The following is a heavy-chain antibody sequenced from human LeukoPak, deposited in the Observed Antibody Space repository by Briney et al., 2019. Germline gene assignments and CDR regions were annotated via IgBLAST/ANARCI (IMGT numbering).Heavy chain of an antibody. J-gene: IGHJ3*02. Sequence: GRSLRLSCAASGFTFSSYAMHWVRQAPGKGLEWVADISHDGSNKYYADSVKGRFTISRDNSKNTLYLQMNSLRAEDTAVYYCARGAGGCRGGSCYTSGAFNIWGKGKMVTVSS. CDR3: ARGAGGCRGGSCYTSGAFNI. CDR2: ISHDGSNK. CDR1: GFTFSSYA. D-gene: IGHD2-15*01. V-gene: IGHV3-30*01.